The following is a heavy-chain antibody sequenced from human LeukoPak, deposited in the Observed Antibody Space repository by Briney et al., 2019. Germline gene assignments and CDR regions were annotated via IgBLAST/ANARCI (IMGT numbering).Heavy chain of an antibody. J-gene: IGHJ4*02. Sequence: GASVNVSCKASGYTFTIYYMHWVRQAPGQGLEWMGIINPSGGSTSYAQKFQGRVTMTRDTSTSTVYMELSSLRSEDTAVYYCARDRVRSSSWYYFDYWGQGTLVTVSS. V-gene: IGHV1-46*01. CDR3: ARDRVRSSSWYYFDY. CDR1: GYTFTIYY. D-gene: IGHD6-13*01. CDR2: INPSGGST.